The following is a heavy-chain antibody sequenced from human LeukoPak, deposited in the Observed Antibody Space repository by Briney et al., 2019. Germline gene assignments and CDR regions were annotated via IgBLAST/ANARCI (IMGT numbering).Heavy chain of an antibody. Sequence: SVKVSCKASGGTFSSYAISWVGQAPGRGREGMGRIIPIFGSENYAQKLRGRVTITPDECTREAYMELSSQRSEDTAVYYCARGKYQISIFCSAGSCYPGAFDIWGQGTMGTVSS. J-gene: IGHJ3*02. CDR2: IIPIFGSE. CDR1: GGTFSSYA. CDR3: ARGKYQISIFCSAGSCYPGAFDI. D-gene: IGHD2-15*01. V-gene: IGHV1-69*15.